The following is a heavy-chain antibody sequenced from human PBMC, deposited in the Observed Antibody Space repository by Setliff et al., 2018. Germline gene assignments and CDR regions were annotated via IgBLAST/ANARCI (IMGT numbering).Heavy chain of an antibody. CDR1: GGTFSSYT. D-gene: IGHD3-3*01. CDR2: IIPILGIA. V-gene: IGHV1-69*04. J-gene: IGHJ4*02. CDR3: ARDRRGSSYYNFWSDGRNFDY. Sequence: SVKVSCKASGGTFSSYTISWVRQAPGQGLEWMGRIIPILGIANYAQKFQGRVTITADKSTSTAYMELSSLRTEDTPVYYCARDRRGSSYYNFWSDGRNFDYWGQGTLVTVSS.